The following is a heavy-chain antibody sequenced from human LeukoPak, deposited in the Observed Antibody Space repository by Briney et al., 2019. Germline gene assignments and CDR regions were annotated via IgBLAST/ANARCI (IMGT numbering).Heavy chain of an antibody. CDR1: GGTFSSYA. J-gene: IGHJ4*02. CDR2: IIPIFGTA. V-gene: IGHV1-69*13. Sequence: ASVKVSCKASGGTFSSYAISWVRQAPGQGLEWMGGIIPIFGTANYAQKFPGRVTITADESTSTAYMELSSLRSEDTAVYYCARDPGEGYNYAPLDYWGQGTLVTVSS. CDR3: ARDPGEGYNYAPLDY. D-gene: IGHD5-24*01.